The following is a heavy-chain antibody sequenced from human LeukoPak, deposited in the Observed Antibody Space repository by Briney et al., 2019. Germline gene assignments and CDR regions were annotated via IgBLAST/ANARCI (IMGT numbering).Heavy chain of an antibody. CDR2: ISSSGSTI. CDR3: AKSKVVTTIPYYSDY. V-gene: IGHV3-48*03. J-gene: IGHJ4*02. Sequence: GGSLRLSCAASGFTFSSYEMNWVRQAPGKGLEWVSYISSSGSTIYYADSVKGRFTISRDNAKNSLYLQMNSLRAEDTALYYCAKSKVVTTIPYYSDYWGQGTLVTVSS. D-gene: IGHD2-21*02. CDR1: GFTFSSYE.